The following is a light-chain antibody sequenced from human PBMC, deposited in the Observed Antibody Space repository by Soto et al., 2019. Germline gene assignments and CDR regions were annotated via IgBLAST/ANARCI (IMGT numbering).Light chain of an antibody. CDR3: QQYGSSGT. V-gene: IGKV3-20*01. CDR2: GAS. Sequence: EIVLTPSPGTLSLSPGERATLFCRASQSASNNYLAWYQQKPGQAPRLLIYGASNRATGIPDRFSGSGSGTDFTLTISRLEPEDFAVYYCQQYGSSGTFGQGTKVDIK. J-gene: IGKJ1*01. CDR1: QSASNNY.